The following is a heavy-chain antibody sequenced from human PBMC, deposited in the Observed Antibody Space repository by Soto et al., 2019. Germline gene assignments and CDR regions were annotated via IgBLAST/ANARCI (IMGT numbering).Heavy chain of an antibody. J-gene: IGHJ3*02. CDR3: AAIGGGSYSPDAFDI. CDR2: IYYSGST. CDR1: GGSISSGDYY. Sequence: SETLSLTCTVSGGSISSGDYYWSWIRQPPGKGLGWIGYIYYSGSTYYNPSLKSRVTISVDTSKNQFSLKLSSVTAADTAVYYCAAIGGGSYSPDAFDIWGQGTMVTGSS. V-gene: IGHV4-30-4*01. D-gene: IGHD1-26*01.